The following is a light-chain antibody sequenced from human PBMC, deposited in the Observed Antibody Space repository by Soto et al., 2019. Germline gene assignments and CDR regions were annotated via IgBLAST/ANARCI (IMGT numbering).Light chain of an antibody. J-gene: IGKJ1*01. V-gene: IGKV3-20*01. CDR3: QQYVTSSPRT. CDR2: GVS. CDR1: QSVSSTF. Sequence: VMTQSPLSLPVTLRQPATLSGRAIQSVSSTFLAWYQQKPGQAPRLLIFGVSNRATGIPDRFSGSGSGTEFTLTITRLEPEDFAVYYCQQYVTSSPRTFGQGTKVDIK.